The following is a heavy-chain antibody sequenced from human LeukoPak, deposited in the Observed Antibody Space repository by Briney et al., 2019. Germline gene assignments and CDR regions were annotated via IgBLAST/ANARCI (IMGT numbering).Heavy chain of an antibody. D-gene: IGHD3-22*01. J-gene: IGHJ5*02. V-gene: IGHV4-59*01. CDR1: GGSISSYY. CDR3: ARDRDSSGYYYRFDP. Sequence: SETLSLTCTVSGGSISSYYRSWIWQPPGKGLEWIGYIYYSGSTNYNPSLKSRVTISVDTSKNQFSLKLRSVTAADTAVYYCARDRDSSGYYYRFDPWGQGTLVTVSS. CDR2: IYYSGST.